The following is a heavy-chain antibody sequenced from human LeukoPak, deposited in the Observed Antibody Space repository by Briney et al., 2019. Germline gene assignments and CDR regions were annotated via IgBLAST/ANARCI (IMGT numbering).Heavy chain of an antibody. V-gene: IGHV1-18*01. CDR1: GYTFISYG. Sequence: GASVKVSCKASGYTFISYGISWVRQAPGQGLEWVGWISAYNGNTNYAQQFQGRVTMTTDTSTSTAYMELRSLRSDDTAVYYCARVHRTAAYDSTGSDYWGQGTLVTVSS. J-gene: IGHJ4*02. CDR3: ARVHRTAAYDSTGSDY. CDR2: ISAYNGNT. D-gene: IGHD3-22*01.